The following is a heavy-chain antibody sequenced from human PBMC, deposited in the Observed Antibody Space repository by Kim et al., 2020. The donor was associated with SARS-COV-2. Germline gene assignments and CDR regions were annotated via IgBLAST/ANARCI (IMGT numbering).Heavy chain of an antibody. CDR2: ISAYNGNT. Sequence: ASVKVSCKASGYTFTSYGISWVRQAPGQGLEWMGWISAYNGNTNYAQKLQGRVTMTTDTSTSTAYMELRSLRSDDTAVYYCARAPPYYYDSSGYYWGYFDLWGRGTLVTVSS. V-gene: IGHV1-18*01. CDR3: ARAPPYYYDSSGYYWGYFDL. CDR1: GYTFTSYG. D-gene: IGHD3-22*01. J-gene: IGHJ2*01.